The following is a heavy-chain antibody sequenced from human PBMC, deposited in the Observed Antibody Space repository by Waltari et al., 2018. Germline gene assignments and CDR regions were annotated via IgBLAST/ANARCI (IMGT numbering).Heavy chain of an antibody. V-gene: IGHV4-4*02. D-gene: IGHD2-21*01. J-gene: IGHJ4*02. CDR3: AEMGYYYFES. CDR2: IYHSGST. CDR1: GGSISNDNW. Sequence: QVQLQESGPGLVNPSGTLSLTCAISGGSISNDNWWSWVRQPPGKGPEWIGEIYHSGSTHYNPSLQSRITISVDKSTNQFSLKLTSVTAADTAVYYCAEMGYYYFESWGQVTLVTVSS.